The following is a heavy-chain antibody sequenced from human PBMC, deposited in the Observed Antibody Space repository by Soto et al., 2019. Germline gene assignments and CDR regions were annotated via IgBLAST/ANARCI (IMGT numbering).Heavy chain of an antibody. CDR1: GYIFTSYW. J-gene: IGHJ6*02. CDR2: IDPSDSYT. Sequence: PGEALKISFKGSGYIFTSYWLSWVRQMPLKVLEWMGRIDPSDSYTNYSPYFQGHVTISADKSISTAYLQWSSLKASYTAMYYCARLWHPNYYYGMDVWGQGTTVPVSS. V-gene: IGHV5-10-1*01. D-gene: IGHD3-10*01. CDR3: ARLWHPNYYYGMDV.